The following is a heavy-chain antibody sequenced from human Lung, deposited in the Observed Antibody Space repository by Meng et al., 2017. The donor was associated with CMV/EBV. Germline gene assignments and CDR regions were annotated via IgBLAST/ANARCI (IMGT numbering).Heavy chain of an antibody. V-gene: IGHV3-30-3*01. CDR1: RFMFSSYA. D-gene: IGHD2-8*01. CDR2: ISDDGNDK. J-gene: IGHJ4*02. CDR3: ARGGVLLVYVIGDY. Sequence: SCAASRFMFSSYAMHWVRQAPGKGLEWVAVISDDGNDKYYTDSVKGRFTISRDNSKNTLYLQMNSLRAEDTAVYYCARGGVLLVYVIGDYWGQGXLVTVSS.